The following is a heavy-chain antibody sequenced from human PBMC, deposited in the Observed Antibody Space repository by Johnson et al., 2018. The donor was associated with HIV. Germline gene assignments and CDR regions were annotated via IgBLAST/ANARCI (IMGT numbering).Heavy chain of an antibody. CDR3: ARRSSGWYGAFDI. CDR1: GFTFSSYW. CDR2: ISSDGSST. V-gene: IGHV3-74*02. Sequence: EVQLLEPGGGLVQPGGSLILSCAASGFTFSSYWMHWVRQAPGKGLVWVSRISSDGSSTYYADSVKGRFTISRDNAKNTMFVQMNSLRAEDTAVYYCARRSSGWYGAFDIWGQGTMVTVSS. J-gene: IGHJ3*02. D-gene: IGHD6-19*01.